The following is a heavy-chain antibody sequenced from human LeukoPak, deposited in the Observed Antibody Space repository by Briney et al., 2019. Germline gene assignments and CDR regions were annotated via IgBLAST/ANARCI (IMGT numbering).Heavy chain of an antibody. CDR3: ARQGSIAVAGTFFDY. V-gene: IGHV1-69*05. CDR2: IIPIFGTA. CDR1: GGTFSSYA. J-gene: IGHJ4*02. D-gene: IGHD6-19*01. Sequence: GSSVKVSCKASGGTFSSYAISWVRQAPGQGLEWMGGIIPIFGTANYAQKFQGRVTITTDESTSTAYMELSSLRSEDTAVYYCARQGSIAVAGTFFDYWGQGTLVTVSP.